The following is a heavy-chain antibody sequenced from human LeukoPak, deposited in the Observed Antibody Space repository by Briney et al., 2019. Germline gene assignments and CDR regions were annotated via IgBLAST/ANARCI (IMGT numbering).Heavy chain of an antibody. CDR2: ISYDGSNK. D-gene: IGHD2/OR15-2a*01. J-gene: IGHJ6*03. CDR3: ARDAGFANILWPDYYYYYMDV. Sequence: GGSLRLSCAASGFTFSSYAMHWVRQAPGKGLEWVAVISYDGSNKYYADSVKGRFTISRDNSKNTLYLQMNSLRAEDTAVYYCARDAGFANILWPDYYYYYMDVWGKGTTVTVSS. V-gene: IGHV3-30*04. CDR1: GFTFSSYA.